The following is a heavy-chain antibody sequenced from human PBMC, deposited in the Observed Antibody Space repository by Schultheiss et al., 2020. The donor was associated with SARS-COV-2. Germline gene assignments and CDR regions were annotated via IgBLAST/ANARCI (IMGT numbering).Heavy chain of an antibody. CDR2: IYYSGST. V-gene: IGHV4-4*02. Sequence: SETLSLTCAVSGGSITSSNWWSWVRQPPGKGLEWIGYIYYSGSTNYNPSLKSRVTISVDTSKNQFSLKLSSVTAADTAVYYCARAHERYSSGLYYFDYWGQGTLVTVSS. CDR1: GGSITSSNW. D-gene: IGHD6-19*01. J-gene: IGHJ4*02. CDR3: ARAHERYSSGLYYFDY.